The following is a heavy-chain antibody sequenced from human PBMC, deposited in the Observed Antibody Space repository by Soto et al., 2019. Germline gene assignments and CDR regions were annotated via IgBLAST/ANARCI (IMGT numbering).Heavy chain of an antibody. D-gene: IGHD2-21*02. CDR2: VYHTGDT. CDR3: AREIVTAGGNNYFDP. CDR1: GGTVASSHW. Sequence: PSETLSLTCGVSGGTVASSHWWSWVRPSPGRGLEWIGNVYHTGDTNFNPSLQSRVTFSVDKSNNQFSLRLTSVTAADTAVYFCAREIVTAGGNNYFDPWGPGTLVTVSS. V-gene: IGHV4-4*02. J-gene: IGHJ5*02.